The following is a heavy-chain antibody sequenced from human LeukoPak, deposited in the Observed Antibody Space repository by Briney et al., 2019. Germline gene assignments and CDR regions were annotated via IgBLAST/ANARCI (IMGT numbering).Heavy chain of an antibody. V-gene: IGHV4-30-2*01. CDR2: IYHSGST. CDR3: ASYSSSSTFLDV. J-gene: IGHJ6*02. D-gene: IGHD6-6*01. Sequence: SQTLSLTCAVSGGSLSSGGYSWSWIRQPPGKGLQWIGYIYHSGSTYYNPSLKSRVTISVDRSKNQFSLKLSSVTAADTAVYCCASYSSSSTFLDVWGQGTTVTVSS. CDR1: GGSLSSGGYS.